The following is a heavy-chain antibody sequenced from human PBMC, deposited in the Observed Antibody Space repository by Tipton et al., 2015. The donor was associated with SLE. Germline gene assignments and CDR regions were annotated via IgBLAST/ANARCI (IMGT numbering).Heavy chain of an antibody. CDR3: ARGVALNDGSYTYYYYGMDV. CDR1: GGSITTYY. CDR2: ISTTGST. Sequence: TLSLTCSVSGGSITTYYWHWIRQPAGKGLEWIGLISTTGSTTFNPSLRSRVTMSRDTSKNQLSLKMTSMTAADTAAYSCARGVALNDGSYTYYYYGMDVWGQGTTVTISS. V-gene: IGHV4-4*07. J-gene: IGHJ6*02. D-gene: IGHD1-26*01.